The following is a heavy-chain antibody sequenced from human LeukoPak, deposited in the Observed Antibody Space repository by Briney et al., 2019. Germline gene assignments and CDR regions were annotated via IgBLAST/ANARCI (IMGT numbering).Heavy chain of an antibody. D-gene: IGHD3-10*01. CDR1: GGTFSSYA. CDR2: IIPIFGIA. CDR3: AREVYGSGSYSGMDV. J-gene: IGHJ6*02. Sequence: SVKVSCKASGGTFSSYAISWVRQAPGQGLEWMGRIIPIFGIANYAQKFQGRVTITADKSTSTAYMELSSLRSEDTVVYYCAREVYGSGSYSGMDVWGQGTTVTVSS. V-gene: IGHV1-69*04.